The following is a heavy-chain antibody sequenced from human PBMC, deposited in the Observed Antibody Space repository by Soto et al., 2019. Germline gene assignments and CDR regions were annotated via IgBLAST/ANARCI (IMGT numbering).Heavy chain of an antibody. CDR1: GFTFRSFT. CDR3: TRDASRDSSARGWFDP. D-gene: IGHD6-13*01. V-gene: IGHV3-21*01. J-gene: IGHJ5*02. Sequence: PGGSLRLSCAAYGFTFRSFTMNWVRQAPGKGLEWVSTISSNSAYIYYTDALRGRFTISRDSAKNSLHLQMNSLRAEDTAVYYCTRDASRDSSARGWFDPWGPGTLVTAPQ. CDR2: ISSNSAYI.